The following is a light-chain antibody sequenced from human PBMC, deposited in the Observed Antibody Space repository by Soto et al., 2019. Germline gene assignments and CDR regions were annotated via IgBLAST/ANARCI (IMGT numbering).Light chain of an antibody. CDR2: GAS. Sequence: EIVMTQSPATLSVSPGKRATLSCRASQSVSSKLAWYQQKPGQGPRLLIYGASTRATGIPARFSGSGSGTEFTLTISSLQSEDLAVYYCQHYSTWLWTFGQGTKVEIK. CDR3: QHYSTWLWT. CDR1: QSVSSK. J-gene: IGKJ1*01. V-gene: IGKV3-15*01.